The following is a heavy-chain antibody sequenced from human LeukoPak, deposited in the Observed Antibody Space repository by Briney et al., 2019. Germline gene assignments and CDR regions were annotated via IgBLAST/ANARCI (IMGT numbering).Heavy chain of an antibody. CDR1: GFTFSSYA. CDR3: AKGGYYYDSSGYLTWDAFDI. J-gene: IGHJ3*02. CDR2: ISGSGGST. V-gene: IGHV3-23*01. D-gene: IGHD3-22*01. Sequence: GGSLRLSCAASGFTFSSYAMSWVRQAPGKGLEWVSAISGSGGSTYYADSVKGLFTISRDNSKNTLYLQMNSLRAEDTAVYYCAKGGYYYDSSGYLTWDAFDIWGQGTMVTVSS.